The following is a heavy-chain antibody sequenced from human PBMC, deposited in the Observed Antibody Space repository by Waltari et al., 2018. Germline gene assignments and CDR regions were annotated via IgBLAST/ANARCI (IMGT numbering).Heavy chain of an antibody. CDR1: ADSATSPNW. V-gene: IGHV4-4*01. CDR3: ARERGRGLYLDV. J-gene: IGHJ3*01. CDR2: VPSTGKT. D-gene: IGHD2-15*01. Sequence: QFHESGPGLGKPSGTLSPSCAVSADSATSPNWWSWVRQSPQRGLEWMGKVPSTGKTDSSPPSASRVTMSLDAATNQFTLMVTSATAADTAVKCCARERGRGLYLDVRS.